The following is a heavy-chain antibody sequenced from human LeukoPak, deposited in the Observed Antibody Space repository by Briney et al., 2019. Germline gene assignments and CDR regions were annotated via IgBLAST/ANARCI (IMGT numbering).Heavy chain of an antibody. J-gene: IGHJ4*02. V-gene: IGHV3-23*01. CDR1: GFTFSSYA. D-gene: IGHD3-10*01. Sequence: GGSLRLSCAASGFTFSSYAMSWVRQAPGKGLEWVSAISGSGDSTYYADSVKGRFTISRDNSKSTLYLQMNSLRAEDTAVYYCYGTMVRGSDYWGQGTLVTVSS. CDR2: ISGSGDST. CDR3: YGTMVRGSDY.